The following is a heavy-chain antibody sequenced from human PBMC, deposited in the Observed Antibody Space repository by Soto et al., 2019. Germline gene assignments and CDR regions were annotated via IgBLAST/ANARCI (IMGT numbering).Heavy chain of an antibody. CDR3: ARGQDYDSSGYYDNWFDP. CDR2: IIPIFGTA. CDR1: GGTFSSYA. Sequence: GASVKVSCKASGGTFSSYAISWVRQAPGQGLEWMGGIIPIFGTANYAQKFQGRVTITADESTSTAYMELSSLRSEDTAVYHCARGQDYDSSGYYDNWFDPWGQGTLVTVSS. J-gene: IGHJ5*02. D-gene: IGHD3-22*01. V-gene: IGHV1-69*13.